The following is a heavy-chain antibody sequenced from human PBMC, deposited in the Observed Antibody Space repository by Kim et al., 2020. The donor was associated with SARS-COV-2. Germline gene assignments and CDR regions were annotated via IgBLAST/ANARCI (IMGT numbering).Heavy chain of an antibody. J-gene: IGHJ4*01. CDR2: INEDGSER. Sequence: GGSLRLSCAASGFTFNRSWLTWLRQTPGKELEWVANINEDGSERYYVDSVKGRFTISRDNANNAFHLQMNSLRVDDTAVYYCARGGNYYDWGHGTLVTVSS. V-gene: IGHV3-7*01. CDR1: GFTFNRSW. CDR3: ARGGNYYD. D-gene: IGHD1-26*01.